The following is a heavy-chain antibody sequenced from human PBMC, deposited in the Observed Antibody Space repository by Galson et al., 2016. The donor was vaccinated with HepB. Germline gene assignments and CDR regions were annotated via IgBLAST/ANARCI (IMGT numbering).Heavy chain of an antibody. J-gene: IGHJ5*02. CDR2: IHYSGST. CDR3: ARSRRRVYGSGPDSNWLDP. V-gene: IGHV4-39*01. D-gene: IGHD3-10*01. Sequence: SETLSLTCGVSGDSISSNNYYWGWIRQPPEKGLEWIGSIHYSGSTYYNPSLKSRVIMSVDTSKNQFSLKLNSVTAADTAVYYCARSRRRVYGSGPDSNWLDPWGQGTLVTVSS. CDR1: GDSISSNNYY.